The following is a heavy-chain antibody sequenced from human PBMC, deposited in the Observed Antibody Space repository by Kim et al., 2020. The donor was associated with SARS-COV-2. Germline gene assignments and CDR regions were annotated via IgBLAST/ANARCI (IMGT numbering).Heavy chain of an antibody. Sequence: WGSLRLSCAASGFTFSSYAMHWVRQAPGKGLEWVAVISYDGSNKYYADSVKGRFTISRDNSKNTLYLQMNSLRAEDTAVYYCARDRTSLIWAAAGTSLDYWGQGTLVTVSS. CDR3: ARDRTSLIWAAAGTSLDY. V-gene: IGHV3-30*04. J-gene: IGHJ4*02. D-gene: IGHD6-13*01. CDR2: ISYDGSNK. CDR1: GFTFSSYA.